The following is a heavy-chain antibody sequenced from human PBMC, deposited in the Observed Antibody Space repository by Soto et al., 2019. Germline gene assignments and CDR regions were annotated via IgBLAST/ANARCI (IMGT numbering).Heavy chain of an antibody. CDR1: GGSFSGYY. CDR3: ARGLELRTGYGMDV. CDR2: INHSGST. Sequence: SETLSLTCAVYGGSFSGYYWSWIRQPPGKGLEWIGEINHSGSTNYNPSLKSRVTISVETSKNQFSLKLSSVTAADTAVYYCARGLELRTGYGMDVWGQGTTVTVSS. D-gene: IGHD1-1*01. J-gene: IGHJ6*02. V-gene: IGHV4-34*01.